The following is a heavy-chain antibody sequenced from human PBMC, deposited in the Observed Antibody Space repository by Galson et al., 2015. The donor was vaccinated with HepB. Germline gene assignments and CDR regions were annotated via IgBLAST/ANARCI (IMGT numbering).Heavy chain of an antibody. D-gene: IGHD5-24*01. V-gene: IGHV1-18*04. Sequence: SVKVSCKASGYTFTSYGISWVRQAPGQGLEWMGWISAYNGNTNYAQKLQGRVTMTTDTSTSTAYMGLRSLRSDDTAVYYCARDLRRRDGYYDDAFDIWGQGTMVTVSS. CDR3: ARDLRRRDGYYDDAFDI. CDR1: GYTFTSYG. CDR2: ISAYNGNT. J-gene: IGHJ3*02.